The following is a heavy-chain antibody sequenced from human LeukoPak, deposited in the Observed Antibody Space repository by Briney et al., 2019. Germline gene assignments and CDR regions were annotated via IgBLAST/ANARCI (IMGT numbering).Heavy chain of an antibody. CDR1: GGSISSYY. Sequence: SETLSLTCTVSGGSISSYYWSWIRQPPGKGLEWIGYIYYSGSTNYNPSLKSRVTISVDTSKNQFSLKLSSVTAADTAVYYCARSVWDLSSSWYDYWGQGTLVTVSS. J-gene: IGHJ4*02. CDR2: IYYSGST. CDR3: ARSVWDLSSSWYDY. D-gene: IGHD6-13*01. V-gene: IGHV4-59*01.